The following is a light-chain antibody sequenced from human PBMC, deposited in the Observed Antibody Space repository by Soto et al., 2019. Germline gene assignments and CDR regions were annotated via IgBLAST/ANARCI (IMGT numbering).Light chain of an antibody. Sequence: QSVLTQPPSASGTPAQRITISCSGRTSNIGSNIVAWYQHLPGTAPKLLIYDNNQRPSGVPDRFFGSKSGTSASLAISGLQPDDESHYYCAAWDDSLNGLVFGGGTKLTVL. CDR1: TSNIGSNI. J-gene: IGLJ3*02. V-gene: IGLV1-44*01. CDR3: AAWDDSLNGLV. CDR2: DNN.